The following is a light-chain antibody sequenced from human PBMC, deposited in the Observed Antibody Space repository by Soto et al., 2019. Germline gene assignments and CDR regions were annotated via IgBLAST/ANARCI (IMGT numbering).Light chain of an antibody. V-gene: IGLV2-14*03. CDR1: SSDIGAYEH. CDR2: DVR. J-gene: IGLJ2*01. Sequence: QSVLTQPSSMSGSPGQSITISCTGTSSDIGAYEHVSWYQQRPGRAPKVLIYDVRIQPSEVSNRFSGSKSGDTASLTISGLQAEDEAVYYCASKTTSSTVLFGGGTKLTVL. CDR3: ASKTTSSTVL.